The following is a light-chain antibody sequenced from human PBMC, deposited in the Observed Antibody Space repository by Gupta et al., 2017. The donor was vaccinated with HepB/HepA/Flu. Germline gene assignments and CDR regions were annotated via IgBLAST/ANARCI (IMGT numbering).Light chain of an antibody. J-gene: IGKJ1*01. Sequence: DIQMTQSPSTLSASVGDRVTITCRASQSISSWLAWYQQKTGKAPKLLIYKASSLESGVPSRCSGSGSGTEFTLTISSLQPDDFATYYCQQYNSYPWTFGQGTKVEIK. V-gene: IGKV1-5*03. CDR2: KAS. CDR1: QSISSW. CDR3: QQYNSYPWT.